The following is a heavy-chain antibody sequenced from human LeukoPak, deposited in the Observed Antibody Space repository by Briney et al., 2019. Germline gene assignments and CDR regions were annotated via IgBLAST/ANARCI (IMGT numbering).Heavy chain of an antibody. Sequence: SETLSLTCTVSGGSVDTIDYYWSWIRQPPGKGLEWIGYMYHTGSSIYSPSLKSRLTISVDTSKNQFTLNLSSMTAADTAVYYCARDDAVEAFDIWGQGTMVTVPS. J-gene: IGHJ3*02. D-gene: IGHD4-23*01. CDR2: MYHTGSS. CDR3: ARDDAVEAFDI. CDR1: GGSVDTIDYY. V-gene: IGHV4-61*08.